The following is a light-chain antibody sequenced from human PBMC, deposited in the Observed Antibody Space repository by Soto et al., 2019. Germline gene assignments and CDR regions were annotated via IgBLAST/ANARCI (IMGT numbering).Light chain of an antibody. CDR2: GSS. J-gene: IGKJ1*01. Sequence: EIVLTQSPGTLSLSPGERATLSCRASQSVSSSYLAWYQQRPGQAPRLLIYGSSNRATGIPDRFSGSGSGTDFTLTISRLEPEDLAVYYCQQYGNSPWTFGQGTTVEIK. CDR1: QSVSSSY. CDR3: QQYGNSPWT. V-gene: IGKV3-20*01.